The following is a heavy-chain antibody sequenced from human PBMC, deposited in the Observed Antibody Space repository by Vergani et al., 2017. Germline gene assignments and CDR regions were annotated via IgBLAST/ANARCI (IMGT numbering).Heavy chain of an antibody. V-gene: IGHV3-48*03. Sequence: EVQLVESGGGLVQPGGSLRLSCAASGFTFSSYEMNWVRQAPGKGLEWVSYISSSGSTIYYADSVKGRFTISRDNAKNSLYLQMNSLRAEDTAVYYGARGGPKDTAMAPGGQGTLVTVSS. J-gene: IGHJ5*02. CDR1: GFTFSSYE. D-gene: IGHD5-18*01. CDR2: ISSSGSTI. CDR3: ARGGPKDTAMAP.